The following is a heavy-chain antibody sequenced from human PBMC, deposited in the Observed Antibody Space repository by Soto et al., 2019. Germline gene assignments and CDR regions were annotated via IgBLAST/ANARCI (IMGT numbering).Heavy chain of an antibody. CDR1: GFTFSSYS. CDR2: ISSGSATI. D-gene: IGHD6-6*01. V-gene: IGHV3-48*02. CDR3: TRDSASYSSSSGSYWYFDL. J-gene: IGHJ2*01. Sequence: EVQLVESGGALVQPGGSLRLSCAASGFTFSSYSMNWVRQAPGKGLEWVSYISSGSATIYYADSVKGRFTISRDNGKNPLYLQMNSLRDEDTAVYYCTRDSASYSSSSGSYWYFDLWGRGTLVSVSS.